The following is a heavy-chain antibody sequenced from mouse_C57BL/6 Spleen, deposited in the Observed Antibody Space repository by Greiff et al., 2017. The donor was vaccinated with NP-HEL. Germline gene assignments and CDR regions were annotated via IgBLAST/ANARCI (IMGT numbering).Heavy chain of an antibody. J-gene: IGHJ2*01. CDR2: IDPSDSYT. Sequence: QVQLQQPGAELVMPGASVKLSCKASGYTFTSYWMHWVKQRPGQGLEWIGEIDPSDSYTNYNQKFKGKSTLTVDKSSSTAYMQLSSLTSEDSAVYYCARRGYYGPDYWGQGTTLTVSS. D-gene: IGHD1-1*01. CDR1: GYTFTSYW. V-gene: IGHV1-69*01. CDR3: ARRGYYGPDY.